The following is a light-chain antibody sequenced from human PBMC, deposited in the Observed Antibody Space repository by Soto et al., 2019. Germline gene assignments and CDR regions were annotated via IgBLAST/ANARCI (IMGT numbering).Light chain of an antibody. CDR3: QQYGTPRSVT. Sequence: EMVLTQSPGTLSLSPGEEATLSCRASQSVDSNYLAWYQQKPGQTPRLIIYGASGRADGIPHRFSGSGFGTDFTLTISKVEPEDFAVYYCQQYGTPRSVTFGQGTRL. V-gene: IGKV3-20*01. CDR1: QSVDSNY. J-gene: IGKJ5*01. CDR2: GAS.